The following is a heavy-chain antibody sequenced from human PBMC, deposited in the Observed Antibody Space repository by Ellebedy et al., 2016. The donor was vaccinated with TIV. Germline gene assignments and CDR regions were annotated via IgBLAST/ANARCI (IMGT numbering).Heavy chain of an antibody. D-gene: IGHD7-27*01. Sequence: PGGSLRLSCAASGLTFSRYGMHWIRQAPDKGLEWVAAIWYDGSIKYLADSVKGRFTISRDNFNNTLYLQMNSLRAEDTAVYWCASWDFDYWGQGTLVTVSS. CDR3: ASWDFDY. CDR1: GLTFSRYG. J-gene: IGHJ4*02. V-gene: IGHV3-33*01. CDR2: IWYDGSIK.